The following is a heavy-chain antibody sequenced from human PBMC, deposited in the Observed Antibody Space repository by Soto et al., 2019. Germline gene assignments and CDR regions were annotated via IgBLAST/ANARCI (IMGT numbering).Heavy chain of an antibody. D-gene: IGHD1-26*01. CDR2: ISAHNGNT. J-gene: IGHJ2*01. V-gene: IGHV1-18*01. CDR3: ARSWYSTTRYFDF. CDR1: GYTFTSYG. Sequence: QVQLVQSGPEVKRPEASVKVSCKPSGYTFTSYGISWVRQAPGQGLEWMGWISAHNGNTNYAQKVQGRVTMTTDTSTSTAYMELTSLRSDDTAVYYCARSWYSTTRYFDFWGRGTLVTVSS.